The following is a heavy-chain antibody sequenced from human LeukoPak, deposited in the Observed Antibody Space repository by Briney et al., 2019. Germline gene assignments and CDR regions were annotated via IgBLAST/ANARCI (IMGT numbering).Heavy chain of an antibody. Sequence: GGSLRLSCAASGFTFSSYSMNWVRQAPGKGLEWVSSISSSSSYIYYADSVKGRFTISRDNAKNSLYLQMNSLRAEDTAVYYCAKDTTSYYYDSSGYYFPFNWFDPWGQGTLVTVSS. CDR1: GFTFSSYS. J-gene: IGHJ5*02. D-gene: IGHD3-22*01. V-gene: IGHV3-21*01. CDR2: ISSSSSYI. CDR3: AKDTTSYYYDSSGYYFPFNWFDP.